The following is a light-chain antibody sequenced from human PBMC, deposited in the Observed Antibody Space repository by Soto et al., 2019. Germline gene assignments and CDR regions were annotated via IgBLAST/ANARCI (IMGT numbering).Light chain of an antibody. Sequence: QSVLTQPASVSGSPGQSITISCTGTSGDVGAYNYVSWYQQHPGKAPRLMIYDVSNRPSGVSNRFSGSKSGNTASLTISGLQADDEADYYCSSYTGSSTLFVFGTGTKVTVL. J-gene: IGLJ1*01. CDR2: DVS. CDR1: SGDVGAYNY. CDR3: SSYTGSSTLFV. V-gene: IGLV2-14*01.